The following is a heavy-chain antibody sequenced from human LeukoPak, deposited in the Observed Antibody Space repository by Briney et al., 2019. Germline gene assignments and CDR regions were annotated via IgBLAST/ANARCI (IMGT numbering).Heavy chain of an antibody. V-gene: IGHV5-10-1*01. Sequence: GESLKISCKGSAYNFANYWISWVRQMPGKGLEWMGRIDPSDSYTDYSPSFQGHVTLSVVKSINTAYLQWSGLKASDTATYYCARDQSGGSTFWYFDLWGRGTLVTVSS. CDR1: AYNFANYW. D-gene: IGHD4-23*01. J-gene: IGHJ2*01. CDR3: ARDQSGGSTFWYFDL. CDR2: IDPSDSYT.